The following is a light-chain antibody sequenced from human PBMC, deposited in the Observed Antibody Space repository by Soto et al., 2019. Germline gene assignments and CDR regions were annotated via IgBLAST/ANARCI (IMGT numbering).Light chain of an antibody. Sequence: AIRMTQSPSSFSASTGDRVTITCRASQGISSYLAWYQQKPGKAPKLLIYAASTWQSGVPSRFSGSGSGTYCTLTISCLQSEDFATYYCQQYYSYPMYTFGQGTKLEIK. CDR1: QGISSY. V-gene: IGKV1-8*01. CDR2: AAS. J-gene: IGKJ2*01. CDR3: QQYYSYPMYT.